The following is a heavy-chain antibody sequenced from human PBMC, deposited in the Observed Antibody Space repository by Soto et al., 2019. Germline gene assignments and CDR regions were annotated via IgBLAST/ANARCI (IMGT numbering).Heavy chain of an antibody. CDR1: GFTFSSYA. D-gene: IGHD6-19*01. CDR3: ARDLEVAVAGA. CDR2: ISYDGSNK. V-gene: IGHV3-30-3*01. Sequence: QVQLVESGGSVVQPGRSLRLSCAASGFTFSSYAMHWVRQAPGKGLEWVAVISYDGSNKYYADSVKGRFTISRDNSKNTLYLQMNSLRAEDTAVYYCARDLEVAVAGAWGQGTLVTVSS. J-gene: IGHJ5*02.